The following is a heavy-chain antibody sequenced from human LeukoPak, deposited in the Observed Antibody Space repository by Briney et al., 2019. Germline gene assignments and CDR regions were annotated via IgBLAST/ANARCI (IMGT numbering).Heavy chain of an antibody. CDR2: IKSDGRT. J-gene: IGHJ1*01. CDR3: ARAPSEIGGYYPEYFRH. Sequence: GGSLRLSCAAAGFTFSNYWMHWVRQSPGKGVVWFSRIKSDGRTNYADSVKGRFPISRDNAKNTVSMQMNSLRAEDTGVYYCARAPSEIGGYYPEYFRHWGQGTLVTVSS. D-gene: IGHD3-22*01. CDR1: GFTFSNYW. V-gene: IGHV3-74*01.